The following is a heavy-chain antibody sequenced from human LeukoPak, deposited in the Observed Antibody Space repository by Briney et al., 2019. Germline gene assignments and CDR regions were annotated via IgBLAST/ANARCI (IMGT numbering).Heavy chain of an antibody. CDR3: ARSTTELRI. D-gene: IGHD1-26*01. Sequence: SETLSLTCAVYGGSFRGYYWSWIRQPPGKGLEWIGYIYNSGSTNYNPSLNSRVTISVDTSKNQFSLKLRSVTAADTAVYYCARSTTELRIWGQGTLVTVSS. CDR2: IYNSGST. CDR1: GGSFRGYY. V-gene: IGHV4-59*08. J-gene: IGHJ4*02.